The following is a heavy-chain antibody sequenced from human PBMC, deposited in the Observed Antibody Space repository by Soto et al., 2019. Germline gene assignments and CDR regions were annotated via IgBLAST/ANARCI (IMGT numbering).Heavy chain of an antibody. CDR3: ARGLINDSWYAED. CDR1: GVTFSSRV. D-gene: IGHD6-13*01. J-gene: IGHJ4*01. Sequence: EVHLLESGGGLVHPGESLRLSCGVSGVTFSSRVMTWVRPAPGKGLEWVSCITASGTGTYYADSVKGRWTISRDNSKNTMYLPMKNRRAEDLGVYYCARGLINDSWYAEDWGHGTLVTVAS. V-gene: IGHV3-23*01. CDR2: ITASGTGT.